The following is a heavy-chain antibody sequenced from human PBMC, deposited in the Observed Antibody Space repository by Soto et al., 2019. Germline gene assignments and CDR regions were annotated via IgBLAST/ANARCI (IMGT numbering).Heavy chain of an antibody. D-gene: IGHD5-18*01. V-gene: IGHV3-30*18. Sequence: GGSLRLSCAASGFTFSTYGMHWVRQAPGKGLEWVALISYDGSNKYYADSVKGRFTISRDNSKNTLYLQMNSLRAEDTAVYYCSKAERQLWDPLEPSGPAPLVTVFS. CDR2: ISYDGSNK. J-gene: IGHJ5*02. CDR3: SKAERQLWDPLEP. CDR1: GFTFSTYG.